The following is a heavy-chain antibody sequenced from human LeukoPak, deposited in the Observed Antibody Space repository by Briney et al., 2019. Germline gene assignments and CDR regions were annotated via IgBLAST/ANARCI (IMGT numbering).Heavy chain of an antibody. J-gene: IGHJ4*02. CDR3: ARGDYDFWSGYSV. V-gene: IGHV4-61*01. CDR1: GGSVSSGSYY. CDR2: IYYSGST. Sequence: SETLSLTCTVSGGSVSSGSYYWSWIRQPPGKGLEWIGYIYYSGSTNYNPSLKSRVTMSLDTSKKQFSPKLSSVTAADTAVYYCARGDYDFWSGYSVWGQGTLVTVSS. D-gene: IGHD3-3*01.